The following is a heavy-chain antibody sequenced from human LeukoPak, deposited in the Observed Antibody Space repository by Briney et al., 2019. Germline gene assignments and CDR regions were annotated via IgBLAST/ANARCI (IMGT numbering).Heavy chain of an antibody. J-gene: IGHJ6*03. CDR3: ATPAASLGYYYYYMDL. V-gene: IGHV1-69*01. CDR1: GGTFSSYA. D-gene: IGHD2-2*01. CDR2: IIPIFGTA. Sequence: SVKVSCKASGGTFSSYAISWVRQAPGQGREWMGGIIPIFGTANYAQKFQGRVTITADESTSPAYMELSSLRSEDTVVYYCATPAASLGYYYYYMDLWGRGTTVTVSS.